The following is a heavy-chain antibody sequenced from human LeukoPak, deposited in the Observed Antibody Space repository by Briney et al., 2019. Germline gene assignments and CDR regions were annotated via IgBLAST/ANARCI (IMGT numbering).Heavy chain of an antibody. CDR1: GFTVSSNY. D-gene: IGHD3-22*01. J-gene: IGHJ1*01. V-gene: IGHV3-66*01. Sequence: GGSLRLSCAASGFTVSSNYMSWVRQAPGKGLEWVSVIYSGGGTYYADSVKGRFTISRDNSKNTLYLQMNSLRAEDTAVYYCARSPYFDTSGYYFGGDQYWGQGTLVTVSS. CDR2: IYSGGGT. CDR3: ARSPYFDTSGYYFGGDQY.